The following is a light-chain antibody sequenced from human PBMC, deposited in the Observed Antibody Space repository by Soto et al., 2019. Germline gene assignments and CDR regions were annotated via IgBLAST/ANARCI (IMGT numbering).Light chain of an antibody. V-gene: IGLV2-11*01. CDR2: DVT. CDR1: SSDVGGYNS. J-gene: IGLJ2*01. CDR3: CSYAGRFTHVV. Sequence: QSVLTQPRSVSGSPGQSVTISCTGTSSDVGGYNSVSWYQQHPGKAPKLIIYDVTKRPSGVPDRFSGSKSVNTASLTIAGLQAEDEADYYCCSYAGRFTHVVFGGGTKVTVL.